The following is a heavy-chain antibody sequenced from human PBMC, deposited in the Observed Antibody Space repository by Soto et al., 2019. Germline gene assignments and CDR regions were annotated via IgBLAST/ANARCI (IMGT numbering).Heavy chain of an antibody. Sequence: SETLSLTCTVSGDSMDRYYWTWLRQSPGKGLEWIGYIHSTGSTNYNPSLMSRVTMSVDTSKIQFSLNLSSMAAADTAVFYCARYRLWFGEFTLDSWGQGALVTVSS. V-gene: IGHV4-59*08. CDR2: IHSTGST. J-gene: IGHJ4*02. D-gene: IGHD3-10*01. CDR3: ARYRLWFGEFTLDS. CDR1: GDSMDRYY.